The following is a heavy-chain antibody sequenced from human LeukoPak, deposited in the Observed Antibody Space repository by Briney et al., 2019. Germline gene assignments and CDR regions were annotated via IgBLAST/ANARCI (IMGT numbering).Heavy chain of an antibody. CDR2: IHPGDGDT. D-gene: IGHD2-2*01. V-gene: IGHV5-51*01. CDR1: GYSFTNFW. CDR3: ARVWGYCSNTSCHPGRLDP. Sequence: GESLKISCKASGYSFTNFWIGWVRQAPGKGLEWMGIIHPGDGDTRYSPSFQGQVTISADKSISTAFLQWRSLKASDTAMFYCARVWGYCSNTSCHPGRLDPWGQGTLVTVSS. J-gene: IGHJ5*02.